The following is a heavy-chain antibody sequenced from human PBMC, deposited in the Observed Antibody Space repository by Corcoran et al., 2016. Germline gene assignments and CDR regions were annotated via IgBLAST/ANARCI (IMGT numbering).Heavy chain of an antibody. D-gene: IGHD3-10*01. CDR1: GFTFSSRG. CDR3: ARGFGDEYNGAETVY. V-gene: IGHV3-30*03. J-gene: IGHJ4*02. CDR2: ISYDGSKK. Sequence: QVQLVESGGGVVQPGRSLRLSCVASGFTFSSRGMHWVRQAPGKGLEWVALISYDGSKKYYVDSVKGRFTISRDDSKTTLYLQMNNLRAEDTAVYYCARGFGDEYNGAETVYWGQGTLVTVSS.